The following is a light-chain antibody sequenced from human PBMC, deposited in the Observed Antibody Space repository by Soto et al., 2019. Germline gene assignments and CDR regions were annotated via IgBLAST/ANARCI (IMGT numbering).Light chain of an antibody. V-gene: IGKV3-20*01. J-gene: IGKJ4*01. CDR1: QTVNNNY. CDR2: GAS. CDR3: QQYGSSPLT. Sequence: EIVLTQSPDTLSLSPGERATLSCRASQTVNNNYVAWYQQKPGQAPRLLIYGASSRATGIPDRFSGSGSGTDFTLTISRLEPEDFAVYYCQQYGSSPLTFGGGTKVDIK.